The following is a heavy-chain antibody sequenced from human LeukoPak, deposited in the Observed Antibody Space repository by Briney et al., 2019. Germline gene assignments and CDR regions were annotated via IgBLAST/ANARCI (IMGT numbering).Heavy chain of an antibody. CDR2: FDPEDGET. J-gene: IGHJ4*02. D-gene: IGHD3-16*02. V-gene: IGHV1-24*01. Sequence: ASVKVSCKVSGYTLTELSMHWVRQAPGKGLEWMGGFDPEDGETIYAQKFQGRVTMTEDTSTDTAYMELSSLRSEDTAVYYCATRPFYDYVWGSYRYFDYWGREPWSPSPQ. CDR3: ATRPFYDYVWGSYRYFDY. CDR1: GYTLTELS.